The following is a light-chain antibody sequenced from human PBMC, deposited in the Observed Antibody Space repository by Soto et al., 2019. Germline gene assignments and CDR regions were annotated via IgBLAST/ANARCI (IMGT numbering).Light chain of an antibody. CDR2: DVS. CDR3: SSCTSSSTI. V-gene: IGLV2-14*01. J-gene: IGLJ2*01. Sequence: QSALTQPSSVSGSPGQSITISCTGTSNDIGSYNYVSWYQQHPGRTPQLIIYDVSYRPSGVSNRFSGSKSGNTASLTISGLQAEAEADYYCSSCTSSSTIFGGGTKLTVL. CDR1: SNDIGSYNY.